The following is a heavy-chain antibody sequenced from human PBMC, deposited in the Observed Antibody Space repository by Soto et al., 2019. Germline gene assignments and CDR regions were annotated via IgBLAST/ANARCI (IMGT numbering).Heavy chain of an antibody. Sequence: QVHLVQSGAEVKKPGASVQVSCQGSGYAFTTYGITWVRQAPGQGLEWMGWITAHNGNTNYAQKLQGRVTVTRDTSTSTAYMELRSLRYDDTAVYYCARGRYGDYWGQGALVTV. V-gene: IGHV1-18*01. D-gene: IGHD1-1*01. CDR3: ARGRYGDY. CDR1: GYAFTTYG. CDR2: ITAHNGNT. J-gene: IGHJ4*02.